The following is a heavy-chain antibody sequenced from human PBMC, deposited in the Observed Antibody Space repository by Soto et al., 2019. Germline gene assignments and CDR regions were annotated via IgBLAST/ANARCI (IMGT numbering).Heavy chain of an antibody. CDR2: IIPIFGTA. Sequence: QVQLVQSGAEVKKPGSSVKVSCKASGGTFSSYAISWVRQAPGQGLEWMGGIIPIFGTANYEQKFQGRVTLTADKSTSTAYMELSSLRSEDTAVYYCAREQEIDSIGYGWWVYWGQGTLVTVSS. CDR1: GGTFSSYA. J-gene: IGHJ4*02. V-gene: IGHV1-69*06. CDR3: AREQEIDSIGYGWWVY. D-gene: IGHD3-22*01.